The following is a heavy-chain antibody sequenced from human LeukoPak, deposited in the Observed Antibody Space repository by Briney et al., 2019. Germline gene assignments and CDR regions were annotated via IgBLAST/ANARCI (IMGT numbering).Heavy chain of an antibody. J-gene: IGHJ2*01. CDR2: INSSGGST. Sequence: ASVKVSCKASGYTFTSYYMHWVRQAHGQGLEWMGIINSSGGSTSYAQKFQGRVTMTRDMSTSTVYMELSSLRSEDTAVYYCARDHAGYSSSWFQPAAGWYFDLWGRGTLVTVSS. CDR3: ARDHAGYSSSWFQPAAGWYFDL. D-gene: IGHD6-13*01. V-gene: IGHV1-46*01. CDR1: GYTFTSYY.